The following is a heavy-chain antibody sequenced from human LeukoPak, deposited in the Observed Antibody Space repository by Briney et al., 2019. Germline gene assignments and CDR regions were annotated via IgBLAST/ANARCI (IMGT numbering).Heavy chain of an antibody. CDR3: ARGNSVAGTDISY. V-gene: IGHV1-2*02. J-gene: IGHJ4*02. Sequence: ASVKVSCKASGYTFTDYYMHWVRQAPGQGLEWMGWINPNSRGTDSAQKFQGRFSMTRDTSISTAYMELSRLRSDDTAVYYCARGNSVAGTDISYWGQGTLVTVSS. CDR2: INPNSRGT. CDR1: GYTFTDYY. D-gene: IGHD6-19*01.